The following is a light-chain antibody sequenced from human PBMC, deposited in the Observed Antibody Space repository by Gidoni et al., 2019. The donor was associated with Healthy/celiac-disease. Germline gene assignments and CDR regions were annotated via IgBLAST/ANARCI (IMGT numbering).Light chain of an antibody. CDR1: QGISSY. J-gene: IGKJ4*01. CDR2: AAS. Sequence: DIQLTQSPSFRSASVGDRVTITCRASQGISSYLAWYQQKPGRAPKLLIYAASTLQSGVPSSFSGSGSGTEFTLTISSLHHEDFATYYCQQLNNYPLTFGGGTKVEIK. V-gene: IGKV1-9*01. CDR3: QQLNNYPLT.